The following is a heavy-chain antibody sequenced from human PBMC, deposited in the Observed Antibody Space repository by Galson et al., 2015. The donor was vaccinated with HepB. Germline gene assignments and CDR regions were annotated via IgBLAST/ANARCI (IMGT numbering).Heavy chain of an antibody. V-gene: IGHV3-72*01. D-gene: IGHD2-15*01. CDR3: ARGYCYGGTCYSGID. CDR2: IRNKANSYTT. J-gene: IGHJ4*02. CDR1: GFTFSDHY. Sequence: SLRLSCAASGFTFSDHYMDWVRQAPGKGLEWVGRIRNKANSYTTEYAASVQGRFTISRDDSKNSLYLQMNSLKTEDTAVYYCARGYCYGGTCYSGIDWGQGILVTVSS.